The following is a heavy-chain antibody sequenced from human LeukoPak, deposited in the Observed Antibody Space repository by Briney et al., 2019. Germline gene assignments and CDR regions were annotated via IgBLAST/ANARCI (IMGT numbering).Heavy chain of an antibody. D-gene: IGHD3-3*01. J-gene: IGHJ3*02. CDR2: ISGNNGNT. CDR1: GYTFTNYA. V-gene: IGHV1-18*01. Sequence: GASVKVSCKASGYTFTNYAISWVRQAPGQGLEWMGWISGNNGNTNYAQKLQGRVTMTTDTSTSTAYMELRSLRSDDTAVYYCARGSTGVYDFWSGSLTLDAFDIWGQGTMVTVSS. CDR3: ARGSTGVYDFWSGSLTLDAFDI.